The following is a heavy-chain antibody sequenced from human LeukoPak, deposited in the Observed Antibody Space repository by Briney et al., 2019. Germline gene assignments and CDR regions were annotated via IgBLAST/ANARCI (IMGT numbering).Heavy chain of an antibody. V-gene: IGHV3-30*03. CDR2: ISYDGSNK. D-gene: IGHD3-3*01. Sequence: GGSLRLSCAASGFTFSRYWMAWVRQAPGKGLEWVAVISYDGSNKYYADSVRGRFTISRDNSKNTLYLQMNSLRAEDTAVYYCARCSPSAFDFWSGYYMGYFDYWGQGTLVTVSS. CDR3: ARCSPSAFDFWSGYYMGYFDY. J-gene: IGHJ4*02. CDR1: GFTFSRYW.